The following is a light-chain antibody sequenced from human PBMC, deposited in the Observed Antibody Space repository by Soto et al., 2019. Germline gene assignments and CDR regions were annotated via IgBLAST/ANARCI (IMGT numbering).Light chain of an antibody. Sequence: EIVLTQSPGTLSLSPGERATLSCRTSQSVSGSYLVWYQQKPGQAPRLLIYGASNRATGIPDRFTGRGSATDFTLTISRLEPEDSAVYCCQQYDSSTFTFGQGTKLEIK. J-gene: IGKJ2*01. CDR3: QQYDSSTFT. CDR1: QSVSGSY. V-gene: IGKV3-20*01. CDR2: GAS.